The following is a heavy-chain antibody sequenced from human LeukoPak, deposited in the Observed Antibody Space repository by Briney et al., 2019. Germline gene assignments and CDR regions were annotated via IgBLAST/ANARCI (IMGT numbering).Heavy chain of an antibody. D-gene: IGHD6-13*01. Sequence: SGTLCLTCAASGGTFSGYYLSWIRQPPGKGLEWIGEINHSGSTNYNPSLKSRVTISVDTSKNQFSLKLSSVTAADTAVYYCARGLAEAAGTKNLYCFDYWGQGTLVTVPS. J-gene: IGHJ4*02. V-gene: IGHV4-34*01. CDR3: ARGLAEAAGTKNLYCFDY. CDR1: GGTFSGYY. CDR2: INHSGST.